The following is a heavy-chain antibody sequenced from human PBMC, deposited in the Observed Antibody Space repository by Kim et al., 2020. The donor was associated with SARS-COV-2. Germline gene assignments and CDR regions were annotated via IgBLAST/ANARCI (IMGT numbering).Heavy chain of an antibody. CDR2: ISGSGGST. CDR1: GFTFSSYA. J-gene: IGHJ6*02. Sequence: GGSLRLSCAASGFTFSSYAMSWVRQAPGKGLEWVSAISGSGGSTYYADSVKGRFTISRDNSKNTLYLQMNSLRAEDTAVYYCAKRLRYFDWGKVMDYGMDVWGQGTTGTVSS. CDR3: AKRLRYFDWGKVMDYGMDV. V-gene: IGHV3-23*01. D-gene: IGHD3-9*01.